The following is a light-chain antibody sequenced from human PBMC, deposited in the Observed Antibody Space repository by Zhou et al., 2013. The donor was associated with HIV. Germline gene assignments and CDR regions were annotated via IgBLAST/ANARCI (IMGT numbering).Light chain of an antibody. J-gene: IGKJ4*01. CDR2: GAS. Sequence: EIVLTQSPGTLSLSPGGRATLSCRASHTVSSTYLAWYQQRPGQAPRLLIYGASSRAAGIPDRFIGSGSGTEFSLTITRVEPEDFAVYFCQQFGSSPGTFGGGTKVDIK. CDR1: HTVSSTY. CDR3: QQFGSSPGT. V-gene: IGKV3-20*01.